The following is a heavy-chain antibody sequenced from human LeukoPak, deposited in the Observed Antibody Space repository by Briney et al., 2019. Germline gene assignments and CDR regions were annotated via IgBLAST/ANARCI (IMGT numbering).Heavy chain of an antibody. CDR3: AKDDSSGWYYGYYYYYGMDV. V-gene: IGHV3-30*18. CDR2: ISYDGSNK. D-gene: IGHD6-19*01. Sequence: PGRSLRLSCAASGFTFSSYGMHWVRQAPGKGVEWVAVISYDGSNKYYADSVKGRFTISRDNSKNTMYLQMNSLRAEDTAVYYCAKDDSSGWYYGYYYYYGMDVWGQGTTVTVSS. CDR1: GFTFSSYG. J-gene: IGHJ6*02.